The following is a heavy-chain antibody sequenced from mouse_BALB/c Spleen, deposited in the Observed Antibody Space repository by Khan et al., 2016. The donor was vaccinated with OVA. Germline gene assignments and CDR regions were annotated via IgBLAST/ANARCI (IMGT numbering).Heavy chain of an antibody. J-gene: IGHJ4*01. CDR3: ARFEGMITTPYAMDY. Sequence: QIQLVQSGPELKKPGETVKISCKASGYTFTNYGMNWVKQAPGKGLKWMGWINTYTGEPTYADDFKGRFAFSLETSASTAYLQINNLKNEDTDTYFCARFEGMITTPYAMDYWGQGTSVTVSS. CDR2: INTYTGEP. CDR1: GYTFTNYG. V-gene: IGHV9-3-1*01. D-gene: IGHD2-4*01.